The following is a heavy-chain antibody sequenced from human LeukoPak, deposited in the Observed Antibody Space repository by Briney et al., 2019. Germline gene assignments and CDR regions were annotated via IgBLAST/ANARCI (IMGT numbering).Heavy chain of an antibody. CDR3: ARRGPYCSGGSCYSGTIPAVGALTTFPQTFDP. CDR2: IYYSGST. D-gene: IGHD2-15*01. CDR1: GGSISSSSYY. Sequence: SETLSLTCTVSGGSISSSSYYWGWIRQPPGKGLEWIGSIYYSGSTYYNPSLKSRVTISVDTSKNQFSLKLSSVTAADTAVYYCARRGPYCSGGSCYSGTIPAVGALTTFPQTFDPWGQGTLVTVSS. V-gene: IGHV4-39*01. J-gene: IGHJ5*02.